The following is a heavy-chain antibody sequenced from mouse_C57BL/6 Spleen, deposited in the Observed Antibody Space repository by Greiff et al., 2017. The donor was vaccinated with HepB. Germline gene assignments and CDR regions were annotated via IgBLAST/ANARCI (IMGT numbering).Heavy chain of an antibody. CDR2: ISSGSSTI. J-gene: IGHJ1*03. Sequence: EVMLVESGGGLVKPGGSLKLSCAASGFTFSDYGMHWVRQAPEKGLEWVAYISSGSSTIYYADTVKGRFTISRDNAKNTLFLQMTSLRSEDTAMYYCASIYDYGSSYGYFDVWGTGTTVTVSS. V-gene: IGHV5-17*01. CDR3: ASIYDYGSSYGYFDV. D-gene: IGHD1-1*01. CDR1: GFTFSDYG.